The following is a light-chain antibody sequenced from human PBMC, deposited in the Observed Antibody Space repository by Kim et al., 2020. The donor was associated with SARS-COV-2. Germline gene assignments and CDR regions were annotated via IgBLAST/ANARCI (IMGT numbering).Light chain of an antibody. CDR3: QAWDNSIGV. CDR2: QDN. CDR1: KLGNKY. Sequence: VSPGQTASISCSGDKLGNKYACWYQQKPGQSPVLVIYQDNKRPSGIPERFSGSNSGNTATLTISGTQTMDEADYYCQAWDNSIGVFGGGTKSPS. J-gene: IGLJ3*02. V-gene: IGLV3-1*01.